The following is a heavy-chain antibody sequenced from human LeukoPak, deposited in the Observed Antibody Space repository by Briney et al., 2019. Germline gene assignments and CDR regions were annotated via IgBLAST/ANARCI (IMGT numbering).Heavy chain of an antibody. CDR3: ASLERDPNVGATVDY. J-gene: IGHJ4*02. D-gene: IGHD1-26*01. Sequence: SETLSLTCTVSGGSISSYYWSWIRQPPGKGLEWIGYIYYSGSTNYNPSLKSRVTISVDTSKNQFSLKLSSVTAADTAVYYCASLERDPNVGATVDYWGQGTLVTVSS. CDR1: GGSISSYY. V-gene: IGHV4-59*01. CDR2: IYYSGST.